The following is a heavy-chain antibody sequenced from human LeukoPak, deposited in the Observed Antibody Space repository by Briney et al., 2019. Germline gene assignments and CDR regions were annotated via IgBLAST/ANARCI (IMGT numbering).Heavy chain of an antibody. V-gene: IGHV3-30*03. D-gene: IGHD2-21*02. Sequence: GRSLLLSCASSGFPFSNYGMHWVRQAPGRGLEWVAFISYDGSNKYYADSVKGRFTISRDNAKNSLYLQMNSPRAEDMAVYYCARSNVVVTAIQASYAFDIWGQGTMVTVSS. CDR3: ARSNVVVTAIQASYAFDI. J-gene: IGHJ3*02. CDR1: GFPFSNYG. CDR2: ISYDGSNK.